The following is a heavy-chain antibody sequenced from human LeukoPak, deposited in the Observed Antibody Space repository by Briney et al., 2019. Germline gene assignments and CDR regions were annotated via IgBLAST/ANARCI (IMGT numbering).Heavy chain of an antibody. CDR2: INHSGST. V-gene: IGHV4-34*01. J-gene: IGHJ4*02. CDR1: GGSMTHYF. Sequence: SETLSLTCTVSGGSMTHYFWNWIRQAPGKGLEWIGEINHSGSTNYNPSLKSRVTISVDTSKNQFSLKLSSVTAADTAVYYCARVGPYSNYVKGIYFDYWGQGTLVTVSS. CDR3: ARVGPYSNYVKGIYFDY. D-gene: IGHD4-11*01.